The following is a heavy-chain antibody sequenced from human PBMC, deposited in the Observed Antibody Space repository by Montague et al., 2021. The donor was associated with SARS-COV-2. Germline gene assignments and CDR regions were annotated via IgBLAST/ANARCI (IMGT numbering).Heavy chain of an antibody. CDR3: ARDPGVAGYSAGLGY. CDR2: IYTSGTT. J-gene: IGHJ4*02. D-gene: IGHD6-19*01. CDR1: GGSISSGSYY. V-gene: IGHV4-61*02. Sequence: SLSLICTVSGGSISSGSYYWSWIRQPPGKGLEWIGRIYTSGTTNYNPSLKSRVTISIDTSKNQFSLTVNSVTAADTAMYYCARDPGVAGYSAGLGYWGQGTLVTVSS.